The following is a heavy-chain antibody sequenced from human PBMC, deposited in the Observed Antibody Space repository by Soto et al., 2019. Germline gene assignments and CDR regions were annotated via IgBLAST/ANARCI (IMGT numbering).Heavy chain of an antibody. CDR1: GFTFSNFGHFW. V-gene: IGHV3-74*01. J-gene: IGHJ4*02. CDR3: TTAFEF. CDR2: IDRDGSGT. Sequence: PGGSLRLSCAASGFTFSNFGHFWMHWVRQVPGRGLVWVSRIDRDGSGTSYADSVKGRFTISRDSAKNMLYLQMNSLRAEDTAIYYCTTAFEFWGQGALVTVSS.